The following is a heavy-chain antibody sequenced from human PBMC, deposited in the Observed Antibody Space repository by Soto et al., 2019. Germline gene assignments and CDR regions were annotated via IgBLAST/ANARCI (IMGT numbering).Heavy chain of an antibody. J-gene: IGHJ4*02. CDR1: GYTFTSYG. CDR2: ISTSKGNT. V-gene: IGHV1-18*01. CDR3: VTRSPAFVY. Sequence: QVQLVQSGPEVKKPGASVKVSCKTSGYTFTSYGISWMRQAPGQGLEWMGWISTSKGNTNYAQKVQGRVTMNTDTSQKKAYMELRSVRSDDTAMYYCVTRSPAFVYWGQGTLVTVSS.